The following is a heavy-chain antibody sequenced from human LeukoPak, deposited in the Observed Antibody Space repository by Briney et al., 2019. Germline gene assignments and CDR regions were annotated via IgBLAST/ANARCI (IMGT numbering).Heavy chain of an antibody. CDR2: MNPNSGNT. CDR3: ARAPGYCSSTSCRRWFDP. D-gene: IGHD2-2*01. V-gene: IGHV1-8*01. Sequence: ASVKVSCKASGYTFTSYDINWVRQATGQGLEWMGWMNPNSGNTGYAQKFQGRVTMTRNTSISTAYMELSSLRSEDTAVYYCARAPGYCSSTSCRRWFDPWGRGTLVTVSS. CDR1: GYTFTSYD. J-gene: IGHJ5*02.